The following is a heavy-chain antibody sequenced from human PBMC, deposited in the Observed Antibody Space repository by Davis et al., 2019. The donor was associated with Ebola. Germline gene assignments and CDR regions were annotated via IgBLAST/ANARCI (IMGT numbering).Heavy chain of an antibody. CDR2: IYHSGST. Sequence: SETLSLTCAVSGGSISSSNWWRWVRQPPGKGLEWIGEIYHSGSTNYNPSLKSRVTISVDTSKNQFSLKLSSVTAADTAVYYCARQSFGGYYYRWFDPWGQGTLVTVSS. D-gene: IGHD3-22*01. V-gene: IGHV4-4*02. J-gene: IGHJ5*02. CDR3: ARQSFGGYYYRWFDP. CDR1: GGSISSSNW.